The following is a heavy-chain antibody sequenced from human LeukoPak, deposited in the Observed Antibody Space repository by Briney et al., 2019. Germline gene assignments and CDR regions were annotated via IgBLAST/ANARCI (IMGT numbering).Heavy chain of an antibody. J-gene: IGHJ6*02. Sequence: PGRSLRLSCAASGFTFSNYAIHWVRQALGKGLEWVAVISYDGSNKYYADPVKGRFTVSRDNSKNTLYLQMNSLRAEDTAVYYCARGGTVVSGSYGMDVWGLGTTVTVSS. V-gene: IGHV3-30-3*01. CDR1: GFTFSNYA. CDR2: ISYDGSNK. CDR3: ARGGTVVSGSYGMDV. D-gene: IGHD2-21*01.